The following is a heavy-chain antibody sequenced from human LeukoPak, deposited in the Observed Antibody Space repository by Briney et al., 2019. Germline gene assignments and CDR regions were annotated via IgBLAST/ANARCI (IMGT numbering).Heavy chain of an antibody. CDR1: GGTFSSYA. V-gene: IGHV1-69*05. CDR2: SIPIFGTA. D-gene: IGHD5-12*01. Sequence: SVKVSCKASGGTFSSYAISWVRQAPGQGLEWMGRSIPIFGTANYAQKFQGRVTITTDESKSTPYMELSSLRSADTAVYYCASTDMVMGYSFDYWGQGTLVTVSS. J-gene: IGHJ4*02. CDR3: ASTDMVMGYSFDY.